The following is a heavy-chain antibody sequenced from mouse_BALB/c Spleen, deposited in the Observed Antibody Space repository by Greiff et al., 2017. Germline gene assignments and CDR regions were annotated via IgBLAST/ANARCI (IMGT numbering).Heavy chain of an antibody. CDR1: GFTFSSYT. CDR3: ARLGGYAMDY. CDR2: ISNGGGST. V-gene: IGHV5-12-2*01. Sequence: ELKLVESGGGLVQPGGSLKLSCAASGFTFSSYTMSWVRQTPEKRLEWVAYISNGGGSTYYPDTVKGRFTISRDNAKNTLYLQMSSLKSEDTAMYYCARLGGYAMDYWGQGTSVTVSS. J-gene: IGHJ4*01.